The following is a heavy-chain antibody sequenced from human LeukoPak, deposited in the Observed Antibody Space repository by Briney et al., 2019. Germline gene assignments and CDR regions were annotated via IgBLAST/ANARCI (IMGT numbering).Heavy chain of an antibody. J-gene: IGHJ6*02. D-gene: IGHD3-10*01. CDR3: AKDSVERFGELFSYYYYYGMDV. V-gene: IGHV3-30*02. CDR1: GFTFSSYG. Sequence: GVSLRLSCAASGFTFSSYGMHWVRQAPGKGLEWVAFIRYDGSNKYYADSVKGRFTISRDNSKNTLYLQMNSLRAEDTAVYYCAKDSVERFGELFSYYYYYGMDVWGQGTTVTVS. CDR2: IRYDGSNK.